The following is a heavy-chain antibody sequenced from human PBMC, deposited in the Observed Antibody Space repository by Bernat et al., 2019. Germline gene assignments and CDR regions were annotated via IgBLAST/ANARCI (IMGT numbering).Heavy chain of an antibody. Sequence: EVQLVQSGGALVQPGGSLRLSCVASGFTFSSYDMKWVRQAPGKGLEWLSCIRSSGENMYYADSVKGRFTISRDNAKNALYLQMNSLRAEDTAVYYCARRGPPYFDYWGQGTLVTVSS. V-gene: IGHV3-48*03. CDR1: GFTFSSYD. CDR2: IRSSGENM. CDR3: ARRGPPYFDY. J-gene: IGHJ4*02.